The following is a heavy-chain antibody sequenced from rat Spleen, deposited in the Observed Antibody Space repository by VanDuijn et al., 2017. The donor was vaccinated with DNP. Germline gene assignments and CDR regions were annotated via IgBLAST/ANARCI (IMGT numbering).Heavy chain of an antibody. CDR1: GYSITSNY. V-gene: IGHV3-1*01. CDR2: ISFSGGT. Sequence: EVQLQESGPGLVKPSQSLSLTCSVTGYSITSNYWGWVRKFPGNKLEYIGHISFSGGTNYNPSLKRQISITRDTSKNQFFLHLNSVTTEDTATYYYAIWIWYFDYWVQGVIVTGSS. CDR3: AIWIWYFDY. J-gene: IGHJ2*01.